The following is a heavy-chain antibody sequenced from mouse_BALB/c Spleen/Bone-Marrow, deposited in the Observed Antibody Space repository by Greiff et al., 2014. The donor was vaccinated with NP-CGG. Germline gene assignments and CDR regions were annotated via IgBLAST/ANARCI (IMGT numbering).Heavy chain of an antibody. CDR3: ARSNDVGYYAMDY. CDR2: ISSDSSTI. J-gene: IGHJ4*01. V-gene: IGHV5-17*02. Sequence: EVHLVESGGGLVQPGGSRKLSCAASGFTFSSFGIHWVRQAPEKGLEWVAYISSDSSTIYYADTVKGRFTISRDNPKNTLFLQMTSLRSEDTAMYYCARSNDVGYYAMDYWGQGTSVTVSS. D-gene: IGHD2-12*01. CDR1: GFTFSSFG.